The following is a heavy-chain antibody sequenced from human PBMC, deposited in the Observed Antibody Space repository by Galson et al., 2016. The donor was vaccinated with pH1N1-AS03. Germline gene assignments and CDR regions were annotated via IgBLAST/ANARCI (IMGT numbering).Heavy chain of an antibody. D-gene: IGHD1-1*01. V-gene: IGHV3-7*03. CDR1: GFTFSDYW. CDR2: INIDGSAK. CDR3: ARWER. J-gene: IGHJ4*02. Sequence: SLRLSCAASGFTFSDYWMSWVRQAPGKGPEWMANINIDGSAKYYVDSVKGRCTISRDNAKNSLYLQINNLRAEDTAMYYCARWERWGQGTLVTVSS.